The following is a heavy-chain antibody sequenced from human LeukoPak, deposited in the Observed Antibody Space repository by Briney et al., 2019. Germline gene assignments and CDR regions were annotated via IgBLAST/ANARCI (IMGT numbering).Heavy chain of an antibody. CDR3: ARMYYYDSSGLTWGFDY. J-gene: IGHJ4*02. Sequence: GGSLRLSCAASGFTVSSNYMIWVRQAPGKGLEWVSVIYSGGSTYYADSVKGRFTISRDNSKNTLYLQMNSLRAEDTAVYYCARMYYYDSSGLTWGFDYWGQGTLVTVSS. V-gene: IGHV3-53*01. CDR1: GFTVSSNY. CDR2: IYSGGST. D-gene: IGHD3-22*01.